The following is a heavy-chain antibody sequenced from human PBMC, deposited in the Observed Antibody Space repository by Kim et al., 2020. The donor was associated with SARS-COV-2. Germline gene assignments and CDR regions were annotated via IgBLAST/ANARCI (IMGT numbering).Heavy chain of an antibody. Sequence: GGSLRLSCAASGFTFSSYSMNWVRQAPGKGLEWVSSISSSSSYIYYADSVKGRFTISRDNAKNSLYLQMNSLRAEDTAVYYCASLAVYNWNEPRLDYWGQGTLVTVSS. CDR3: ASLAVYNWNEPRLDY. V-gene: IGHV3-21*01. J-gene: IGHJ4*02. CDR2: ISSSSSYI. D-gene: IGHD1-1*01. CDR1: GFTFSSYS.